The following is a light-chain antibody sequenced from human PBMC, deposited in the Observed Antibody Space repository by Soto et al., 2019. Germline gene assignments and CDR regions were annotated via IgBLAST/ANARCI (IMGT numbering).Light chain of an antibody. Sequence: QSALTQPPSASGSPGQSVTISCTGTSSDVGRYNRVSWYQHYPGKAPKLMIYEVNKRPSEVPDRFSGSKSDNTASLTVSGLQAEDEADYYCCSFAGTTIGVFGGGTKLTVL. CDR3: CSFAGTTIGV. V-gene: IGLV2-8*01. CDR1: SSDVGRYNR. J-gene: IGLJ2*01. CDR2: EVN.